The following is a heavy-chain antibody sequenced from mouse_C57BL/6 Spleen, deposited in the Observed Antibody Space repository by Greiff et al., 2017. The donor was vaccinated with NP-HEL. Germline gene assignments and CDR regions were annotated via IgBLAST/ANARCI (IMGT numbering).Heavy chain of an antibody. Sequence: EVMLVESGGGLVKPGGSLKLSCAASGFTFSDYGMHWVRQAPEKGLEWVAYISSGSSTIYYADTVKGRFTISRDNAKNTLFLQMTSLRSEDTAMYYCARIYYYGSSRYFDYWGQGTTLTVSS. J-gene: IGHJ2*01. D-gene: IGHD1-1*01. CDR2: ISSGSSTI. V-gene: IGHV5-17*01. CDR3: ARIYYYGSSRYFDY. CDR1: GFTFSDYG.